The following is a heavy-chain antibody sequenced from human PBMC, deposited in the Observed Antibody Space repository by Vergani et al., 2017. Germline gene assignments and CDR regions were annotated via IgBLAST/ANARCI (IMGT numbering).Heavy chain of an antibody. CDR3: ARDSRALSIVVVPAAHPMDV. CDR1: GGTFSSYA. CDR2: IIPIFGTA. V-gene: IGHV1-69*12. Sequence: QVQLVQSGAEVKKPGSSVKVSCKASGGTFSSYAISWVRQAPGQGLEWMGGIIPIFGTANYAQKFQGRVTITADESTSTAYMELSSLRPEDTAVYYCARDSRALSIVVVPAAHPMDVWGQGTTVTVFS. D-gene: IGHD2-2*01. J-gene: IGHJ6*02.